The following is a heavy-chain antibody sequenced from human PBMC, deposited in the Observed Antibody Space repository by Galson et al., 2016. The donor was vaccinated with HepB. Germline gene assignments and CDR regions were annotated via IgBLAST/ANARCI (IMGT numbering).Heavy chain of an antibody. CDR3: ARVGRYEDLWGNYPFFDV. CDR2: NHHSGTT. D-gene: IGHD3-16*02. J-gene: IGHJ4*02. Sequence: SETLSLTCTVSGVSMTSYYWSWIRQTPGKGLEWIGNNHHSGTTNYNPSLKSRVTMTMDASQNPLSLTLKSVSAAYTAIFYCARVGRYEDLWGNYPFFDVWGQGTLATVSS. V-gene: IGHV4-59*01. CDR1: GVSMTSYY.